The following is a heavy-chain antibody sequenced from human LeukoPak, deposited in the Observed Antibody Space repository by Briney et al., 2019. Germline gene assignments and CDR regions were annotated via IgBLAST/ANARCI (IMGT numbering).Heavy chain of an antibody. CDR1: GVSISASC. D-gene: IGHD6-13*01. CDR2: RCDDGRD. V-gene: IGHV4-59*08. J-gene: IGHJ4*02. Sequence: SETLSLTCTVSGVSISASCWSWIRQSPGRGLEWVGYRCDDGRDLYNPSLRSRVSRVTISVDTSKNQFSLKLSSVTAADTAVYYCARHPFSVRSWYGGYYFDYWGQGTLVTVSS. CDR3: ARHPFSVRSWYGGYYFDY.